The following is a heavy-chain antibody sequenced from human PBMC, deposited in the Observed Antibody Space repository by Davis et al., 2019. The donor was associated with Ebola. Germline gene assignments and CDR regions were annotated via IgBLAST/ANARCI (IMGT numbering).Heavy chain of an antibody. J-gene: IGHJ6*04. CDR3: AREIVVVPAPNYYYYGMDV. CDR1: GFTFSSYS. CDR2: ISSSSSYI. Sequence: GGSLRLSCAASGFTFSSYSMNWVRQAPGKGLEWVSSISSSSSYIYYADSVKGRFTISRDNAKNSLYLQMNSLRAEDTAVYYCAREIVVVPAPNYYYYGMDVWGKGTTVTVSS. D-gene: IGHD2-2*01. V-gene: IGHV3-21*01.